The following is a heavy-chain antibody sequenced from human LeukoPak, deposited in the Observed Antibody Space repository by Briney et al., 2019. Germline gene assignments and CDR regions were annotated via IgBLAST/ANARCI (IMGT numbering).Heavy chain of an antibody. V-gene: IGHV3-23*01. CDR1: GFTFSSYA. D-gene: IGHD3-3*01. CDR2: ISGSGGST. CDR3: AKDLARTPPPIFGVVTKPSGGMDV. J-gene: IGHJ6*02. Sequence: GGSLRLSCAASGFTFSSYAMSWVRQAPGKGLEWVSAISGSGGSTYCADSVKGRFTISRDNSKNTLYLQMNSLRAEDTAVYYCAKDLARTPPPIFGVVTKPSGGMDVWGQGTTVIVSS.